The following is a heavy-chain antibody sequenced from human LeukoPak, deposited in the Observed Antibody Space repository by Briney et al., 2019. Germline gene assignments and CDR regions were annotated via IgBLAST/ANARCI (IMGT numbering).Heavy chain of an antibody. D-gene: IGHD6-19*01. V-gene: IGHV4-59*01. CDR3: ARDSEVSSGWYPFDY. J-gene: IGHJ4*02. Sequence: PSETLSLTCTVSGGSITAYYWSWIRQPPGKGLEWIGYVYYNGDTNYNPSLKRRVTISLDTSKNQFSLKLSSVTAADTAVYYCARDSEVSSGWYPFDYWGQGTLVTVSS. CDR1: GGSITAYY. CDR2: VYYNGDT.